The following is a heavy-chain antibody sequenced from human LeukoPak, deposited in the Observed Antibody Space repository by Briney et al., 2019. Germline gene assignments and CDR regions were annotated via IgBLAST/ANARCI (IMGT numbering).Heavy chain of an antibody. D-gene: IGHD4-17*01. CDR2: ISGYNGYT. V-gene: IGHV1-18*01. CDR3: ARDKAVPTDLTQYSHH. J-gene: IGHJ1*01. Sequence: ASVKVSCKASGYTFTNYGVSWVRQAPGQGLEWMGWISGYNGYTNYAQKFQFRVTMTTDTSTSTAYMELRSLTSDDTAVYYCARDKAVPTDLTQYSHHWGQGPLVIVSS. CDR1: GYTFTNYG.